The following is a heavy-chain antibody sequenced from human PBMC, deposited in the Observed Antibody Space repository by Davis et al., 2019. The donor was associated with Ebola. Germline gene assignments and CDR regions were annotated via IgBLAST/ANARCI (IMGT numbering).Heavy chain of an antibody. V-gene: IGHV3-48*01. CDR2: ISSSSSTI. D-gene: IGHD1-26*01. CDR1: GFTFSSYS. J-gene: IGHJ4*02. Sequence: GGSLRLSCAASGFTFSSYSMNWVRQAPGKGLEWVSYISSSSSTIYYADSVKGRFTISRDNSKNTLYLQMNSLRAEDTAVYYCARDQGIVGATEIFDYWGQGTLVTVSS. CDR3: ARDQGIVGATEIFDY.